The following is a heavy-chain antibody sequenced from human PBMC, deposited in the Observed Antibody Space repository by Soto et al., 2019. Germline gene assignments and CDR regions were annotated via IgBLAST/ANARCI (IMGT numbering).Heavy chain of an antibody. V-gene: IGHV4-31*03. J-gene: IGHJ5*02. Sequence: HVQPQESGPGLVKPSQTMSLTCTVSGGSISSGGYYWSWIRQHPGKGLEWIGYIFYSGTTCYNPSLKSRVTISVDTSKNQFSLKLSSVTAADTAVYCCATSVDPLGQGTLGTVSS. CDR1: GGSISSGGYY. CDR2: IFYSGTT. CDR3: ATSVDP.